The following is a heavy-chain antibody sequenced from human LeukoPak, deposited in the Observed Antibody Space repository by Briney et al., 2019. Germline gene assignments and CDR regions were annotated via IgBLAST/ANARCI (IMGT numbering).Heavy chain of an antibody. CDR2: ISGYTGHT. CDR1: GYTFTSYG. D-gene: IGHD6-19*01. CDR3: ARGPGIAVGGGFDY. J-gene: IGHJ4*02. V-gene: IGHV1-18*04. Sequence: ASVKVSCKASGYTFTSYGINWVRQAPGQGLEWLGGISGYTGHTNYVQKIQGRVTMTTDTSTNKAHMELRSLRSDDTAVYYCARGPGIAVGGGFDYWGQGSLVTVSS.